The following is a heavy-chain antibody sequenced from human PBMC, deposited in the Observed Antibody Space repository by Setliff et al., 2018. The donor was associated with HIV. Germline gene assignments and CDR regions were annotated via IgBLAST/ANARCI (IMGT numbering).Heavy chain of an antibody. CDR3: TRHSTDPWSLLDY. Sequence: PGGSLRLSCAASGFTFSSYAMHWVRQAPGKGLEWVGRIRSKGYGSATAYAASVKGRFTISRDDSKNTAYLQMDSLKTEDTAVYYCTRHSTDPWSLLDYWGQGTLVTVSS. V-gene: IGHV3-73*01. CDR1: GFTFSSYA. J-gene: IGHJ4*02. CDR2: IRSKGYGSAT. D-gene: IGHD1-1*01.